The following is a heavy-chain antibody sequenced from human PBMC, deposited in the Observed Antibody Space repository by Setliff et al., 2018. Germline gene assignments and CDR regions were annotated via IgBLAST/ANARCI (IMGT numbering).Heavy chain of an antibody. D-gene: IGHD3-3*01. CDR2: ISGDGNTV. CDR3: ARDVYDFRTGLGGP. Sequence: GGSLRLSCAASGFRFSDLYMSWVRQVPGKGLEWLSKISGDGNTVYYADSVLGRFTISRDNAHGSLYLQMNSLRVEDTAVYFCARDVYDFRTGLGGPWGQGTRVTVSS. CDR1: GFRFSDLY. V-gene: IGHV3-11*04. J-gene: IGHJ5*02.